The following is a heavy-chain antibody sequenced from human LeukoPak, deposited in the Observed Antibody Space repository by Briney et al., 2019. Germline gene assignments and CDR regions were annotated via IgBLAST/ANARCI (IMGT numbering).Heavy chain of an antibody. CDR3: ARGIVGAATVPDFDY. V-gene: IGHV3-21*01. CDR2: ISSSSSYI. J-gene: IGHJ4*02. Sequence: PGGFLRLSCAASGFTFSSYSMNWVRQAPGKGLEWVSSISSSSSYIYYADSVKGRFTISRDNAKNSLYLQMNSLRAEDTAVYYCARGIVGAATVPDFDYWGQGTLVTVSS. D-gene: IGHD1-26*01. CDR1: GFTFSSYS.